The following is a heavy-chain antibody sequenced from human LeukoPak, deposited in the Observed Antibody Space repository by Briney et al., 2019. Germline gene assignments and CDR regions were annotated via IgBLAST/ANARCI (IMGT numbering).Heavy chain of an antibody. D-gene: IGHD2/OR15-2a*01. Sequence: GGSLRLSCAASGFTFSSYGMHWVRQAPGKGLEWVSFIRNDGSNKYYADSVKGRFTISRDNSKNTLYLQVNSLRAEDTAVYYCARVSILIVPYYAFDIWGQGTMVTVSS. CDR3: ARVSILIVPYYAFDI. CDR1: GFTFSSYG. J-gene: IGHJ3*02. CDR2: IRNDGSNK. V-gene: IGHV3-30*02.